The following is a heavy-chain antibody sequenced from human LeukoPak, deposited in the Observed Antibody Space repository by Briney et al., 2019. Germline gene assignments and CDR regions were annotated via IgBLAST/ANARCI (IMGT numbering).Heavy chain of an antibody. CDR3: ARRGTGYSSSWSLPPKTTFDY. Sequence: PSETLSLTCAVSGGSISSSNWWSWVRQPPGQGLEWIGEIYHSGSTNYNPSLKSRVTISVDKSKNQFSLKLSSVTAADTAVYYCARRGTGYSSSWSLPPKTTFDYWGQGTLVTVSS. V-gene: IGHV4-4*02. CDR1: GGSISSSNW. J-gene: IGHJ4*02. CDR2: IYHSGST. D-gene: IGHD6-13*01.